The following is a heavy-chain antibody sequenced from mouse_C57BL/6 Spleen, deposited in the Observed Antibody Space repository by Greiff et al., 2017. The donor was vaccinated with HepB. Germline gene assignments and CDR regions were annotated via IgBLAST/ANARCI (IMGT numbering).Heavy chain of an antibody. D-gene: IGHD2-4*01. CDR3: TKEVYDYDGFAY. J-gene: IGHJ3*01. V-gene: IGHV1-5*01. Sequence: VQLQQSGTVLARPGASVKMSCKTSGYTFTSYWMHWVKQRPGQGLEWIGAIYPGNSDTSYNQKFKGKAKLTAVTSARTAYMELSSLTNEDSAVYYCTKEVYDYDGFAYWGQGTLVTVSA. CDR1: GYTFTSYW. CDR2: IYPGNSDT.